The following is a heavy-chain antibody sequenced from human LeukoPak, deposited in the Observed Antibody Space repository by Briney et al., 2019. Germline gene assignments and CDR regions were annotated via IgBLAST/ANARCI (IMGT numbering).Heavy chain of an antibody. J-gene: IGHJ4*02. CDR3: ARHPLAAAGFDY. CDR1: GGSISSSSYY. V-gene: IGHV4-39*01. Sequence: SETLSLTCTVSGGSISSSSYYWGWIRQPPGKGLEWIGSIYYSGGTYYNPSLKSRVTISVDTSKNQFSLKLSSVTAADTAVYYGARHPLAAAGFDYWGQGTLVTVSS. D-gene: IGHD6-13*01. CDR2: IYYSGGT.